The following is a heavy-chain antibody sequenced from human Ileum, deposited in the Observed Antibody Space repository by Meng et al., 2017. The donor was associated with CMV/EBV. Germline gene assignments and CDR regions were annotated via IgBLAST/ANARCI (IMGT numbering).Heavy chain of an antibody. V-gene: IGHV3-74*03. J-gene: IGHJ6*02. Sequence: GESLKISCAASGFTFTSYWMHWVRQAPGKGLVWVSRINGDGITTTYADSVKGRFTIPRDNAKNTLFLQRNSLRAEDTAVYFCVRTKYSSSYGGMDVWGQGPTVTVSS. CDR1: GFTFTSYW. D-gene: IGHD6-6*01. CDR2: INGDGITT. CDR3: VRTKYSSSYGGMDV.